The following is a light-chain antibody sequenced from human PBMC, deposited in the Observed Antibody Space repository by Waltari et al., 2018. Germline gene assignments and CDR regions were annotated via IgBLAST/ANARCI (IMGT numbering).Light chain of an antibody. V-gene: IGLV1-40*01. CDR2: RDD. CDR1: NSTSRAGHD. Sequence: QSVLTQPPSVSGAPGQRVTISCTGTNSTSRAGHDVNWYRQVPGSDPKLLIYRDDNRPSGVPGRFSGSKSGTSASLSVTGLLVEDEGEYFCQSYDSGLSAVVFGGGTKLTVL. J-gene: IGLJ3*02. CDR3: QSYDSGLSAVV.